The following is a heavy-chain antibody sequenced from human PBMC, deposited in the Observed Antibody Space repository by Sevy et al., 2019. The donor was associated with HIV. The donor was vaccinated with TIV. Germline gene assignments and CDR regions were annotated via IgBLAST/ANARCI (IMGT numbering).Heavy chain of an antibody. CDR2: INAISSNI. Sequence: GGSLRLSCAASGFTFSSYAMNWVRQAPGKGLEWVSSINAISSNIYYADSVKGRFTISRDNAENSLYLQMSSLRAEDTAVYYCARDRLGITISAEWGGGMDVWGQGTTVTVSS. V-gene: IGHV3-21*01. CDR1: GFTFSSYA. CDR3: ARDRLGITISAEWGGGMDV. D-gene: IGHD3-3*01. J-gene: IGHJ6*02.